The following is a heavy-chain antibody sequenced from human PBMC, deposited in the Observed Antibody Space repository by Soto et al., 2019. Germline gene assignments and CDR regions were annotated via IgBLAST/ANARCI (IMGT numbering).Heavy chain of an antibody. CDR1: GFTFSSSG. CDR2: TSYDGSSG. D-gene: IGHD6-19*01. CDR3: AKSPPAEAGYFDY. J-gene: IGHJ4*02. Sequence: QVQLVESGGGVVQPGRSLRLSCAASGFTFSSSGMHWVRHAPGKGLEWVAVTSYDGSSGYYADSVSGRFTISRDNSKNTLYLQMNSLRAEDTAVYYCAKSPPAEAGYFDYWGQGTLVTVSS. V-gene: IGHV3-30*18.